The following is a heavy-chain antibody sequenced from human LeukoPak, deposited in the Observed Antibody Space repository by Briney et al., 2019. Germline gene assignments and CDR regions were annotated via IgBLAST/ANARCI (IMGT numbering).Heavy chain of an antibody. CDR2: IYYSGST. V-gene: IGHV4-39*07. D-gene: IGHD4-23*01. Sequence: SETLSLTCTVSGGSISSSSYYWGWIRQPPGKGLEGIGSIYYSGSTYYNPSLKSRVTISVDTSKNQFSLNLSSVTAADTAMYYCARAVGTSRNFFDYWGQGTLVTVSS. CDR3: ARAVGTSRNFFDY. CDR1: GGSISSSSYY. J-gene: IGHJ4*02.